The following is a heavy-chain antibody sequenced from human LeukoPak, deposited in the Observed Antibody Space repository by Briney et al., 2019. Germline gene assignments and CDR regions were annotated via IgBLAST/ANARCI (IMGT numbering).Heavy chain of an antibody. J-gene: IGHJ6*02. V-gene: IGHV3-23*01. CDR3: AKDKGWGYSTYDFYGMDV. CDR1: GFIFSTYS. CDR2: ISGSGGNT. Sequence: GGSLRLSCAASGFIFSTYSMSWVRQAPGRGLEWVSAISGSGGNTYYADSAKGRFTISRDNSKNTLYLQMNSLRAEDTAVYYCAKDKGWGYSTYDFYGMDVWGQGTTVTVSS. D-gene: IGHD1-26*01.